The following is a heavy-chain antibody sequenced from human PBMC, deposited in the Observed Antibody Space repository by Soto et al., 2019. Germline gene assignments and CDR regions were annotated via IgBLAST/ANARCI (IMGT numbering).Heavy chain of an antibody. CDR2: ISYEGSNT. D-gene: IGHD1-1*01. J-gene: IGHJ6*02. V-gene: IGHV3-30-3*01. CDR1: GFTFDTYG. CDR3: ARVTPGNNLCYFSGLDF. Sequence: QVHLVESGGGVVQPGKSLRLSCVASGFTFDTYGIHWVRQAPGKGLQWVALISYEGSNTYYADSVRGRFTISRDNSKNTLYLQMNTLRPEDTGVYYCARVTPGNNLCYFSGLDFWGQGTSVTVSS.